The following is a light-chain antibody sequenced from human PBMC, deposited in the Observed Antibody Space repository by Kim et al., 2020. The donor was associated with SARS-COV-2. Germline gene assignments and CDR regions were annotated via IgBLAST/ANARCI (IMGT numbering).Light chain of an antibody. CDR2: YDS. CDR3: QVRDSSSDHNYV. Sequence: SYELTQPPSVSVAPGKTARITCGGNNIGSKSVHWYQQKPGQAPVLVIYYDSDRPSGIPERFSGSNSGNTATLTISRVEAGDEADYYCQVRDSSSDHNYV. V-gene: IGLV3-21*04. J-gene: IGLJ1*01. CDR1: NIGSKS.